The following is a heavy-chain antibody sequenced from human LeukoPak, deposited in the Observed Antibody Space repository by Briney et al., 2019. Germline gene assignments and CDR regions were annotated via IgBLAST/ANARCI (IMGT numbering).Heavy chain of an antibody. CDR2: ISGSGGST. CDR3: AKDSETLRYFDWLLLPPDY. CDR1: GFTFSSYG. D-gene: IGHD3-9*01. Sequence: GGTLRLSCAASGFTFSSYGMSWVRQAPGKGLEWVSAISGSGGSTYYADSVKGRFTISRDNSKNTLYLQMNSLRAEDTAVYYCAKDSETLRYFDWLLLPPDYWGQGTLVTVSS. V-gene: IGHV3-23*01. J-gene: IGHJ4*02.